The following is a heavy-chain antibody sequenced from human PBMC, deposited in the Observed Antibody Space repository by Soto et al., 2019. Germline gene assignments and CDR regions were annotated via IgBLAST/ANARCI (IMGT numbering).Heavy chain of an antibody. CDR2: ISYDGSNK. D-gene: IGHD2-2*01. V-gene: IGHV3-30*03. J-gene: IGHJ6*02. Sequence: QVQLVESGGGVVQPGRSLRLSCAASGFTFSSYGMHWVRQAPGKGLEWVAVISYDGSNKYYADSVKGRFTISRDNSKNTLYLQMNSLRAEDTAVYYCSSGTSAPKYYYYGMDVWGQGTTVTVSS. CDR1: GFTFSSYG. CDR3: SSGTSAPKYYYYGMDV.